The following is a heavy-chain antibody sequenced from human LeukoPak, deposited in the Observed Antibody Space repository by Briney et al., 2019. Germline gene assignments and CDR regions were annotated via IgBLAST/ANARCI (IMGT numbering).Heavy chain of an antibody. V-gene: IGHV3-21*01. CDR3: ARDPIEYCSSTSCYKLDY. J-gene: IGHJ4*02. CDR1: GFTFSSYG. Sequence: GGSLRLSCAASGFTFSSYGMNWVRQAPGKGLEWVSYISSTTTYIYYADSVRGRFTISRDNAKKSLYLQMNSLRAEDTAVYYCARDPIEYCSSTSCYKLDYWGQGTLVTVSS. CDR2: ISSTTTYI. D-gene: IGHD2-2*02.